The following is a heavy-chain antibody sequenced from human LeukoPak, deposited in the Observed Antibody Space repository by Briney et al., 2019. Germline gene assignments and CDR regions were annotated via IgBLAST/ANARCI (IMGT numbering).Heavy chain of an antibody. CDR2: IKGDGSEK. V-gene: IGHV3-7*04. J-gene: IGHJ4*02. D-gene: IGHD3-10*02. Sequence: GGSLRLSCAVSGFTFSSFWMSWVRQAPGKGLEWVASIKGDGSEKQYVDSVKGRFTISRDNAKNSLYLQMNSLRAEDTAVYCCMRDFMSYWGQGTLVTVSS. CDR3: MRDFMSY. CDR1: GFTFSSFW.